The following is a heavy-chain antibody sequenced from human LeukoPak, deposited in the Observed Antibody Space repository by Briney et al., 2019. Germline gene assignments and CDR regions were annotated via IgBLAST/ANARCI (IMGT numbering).Heavy chain of an antibody. CDR1: GLTVSSDY. V-gene: IGHV3-66*01. CDR2: IYSDGST. CDR3: ARGGGAYCGGTCYRNFDY. D-gene: IGHD2-21*01. J-gene: IGHJ4*02. Sequence: GGSLTLSCATSGLTVSSDYMSWVRQAPGKGPEWVSVIYSDGSTYYADSVKGRFTISRDNSKNTLYLQVNSLRAEDTAVYYCARGGGAYCGGTCYRNFDYWGQGTLVTVS.